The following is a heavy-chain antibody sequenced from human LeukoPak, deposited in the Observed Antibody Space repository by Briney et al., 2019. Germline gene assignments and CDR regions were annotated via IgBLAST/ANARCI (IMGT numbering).Heavy chain of an antibody. CDR3: ATAAGNYYYYMDV. V-gene: IGHV5-51*01. J-gene: IGHJ6*03. Sequence: GESLKISCKGSGYSFTSYWIGWVRQMPGKGLEWMGIIYPRDSDTRYSPSFQGQVTISADKSISTAYLQWSSLKASDTAMYYCATAAGNYYYYMDVWGKGTTVTVSS. D-gene: IGHD6-25*01. CDR1: GYSFTSYW. CDR2: IYPRDSDT.